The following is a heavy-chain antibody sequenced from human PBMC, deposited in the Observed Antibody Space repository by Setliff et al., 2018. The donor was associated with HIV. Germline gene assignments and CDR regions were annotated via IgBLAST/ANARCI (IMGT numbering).Heavy chain of an antibody. Sequence: AASVKVSCKASGYTFTRYFMHCVRQAPGQGLEWLGMINPSGGSTWYAQKFQGRVTMTGDTSTNTLYMELSSLRSEDTAVCYCARGWEGGMDYWGQGTLVTVSS. CDR1: GYTFTRYF. J-gene: IGHJ4*02. D-gene: IGHD1-26*01. CDR2: INPSGGST. CDR3: ARGWEGGMDY. V-gene: IGHV1-46*01.